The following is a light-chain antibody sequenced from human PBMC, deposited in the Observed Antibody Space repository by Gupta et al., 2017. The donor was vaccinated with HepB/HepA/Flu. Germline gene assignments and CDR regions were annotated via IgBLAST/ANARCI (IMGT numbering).Light chain of an antibody. Sequence: EIVLTQSPGTLSLSPGERATLSCRASQSVSSSYLAWYQQKTGQAPRLLIYGASSRATGIPDRFSGSGFGTDFTLIISRLEPEDFAVYYCQQYGSSPTLTFGGGTKVEIK. CDR3: QQYGSSPTLT. J-gene: IGKJ4*01. V-gene: IGKV3-20*01. CDR2: GAS. CDR1: QSVSSSY.